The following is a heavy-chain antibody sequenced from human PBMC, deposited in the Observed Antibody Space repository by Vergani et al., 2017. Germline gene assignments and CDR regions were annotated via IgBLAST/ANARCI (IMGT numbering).Heavy chain of an antibody. CDR3: AKVAYDFWSGYYHLGGPGSGYYYYYMDV. Sequence: EVQLLESGGGLVQPGGSLRLSCAASGFTFSSYAMSWVRQAPGKGLEWVSAISGSGGSTYYADSVKGRFTISRDNSKNTLYLQMNSLRAEDTAVYYCAKVAYDFWSGYYHLGGPGSGYYYYYMDVWGKGTTVTVSS. CDR2: ISGSGGST. J-gene: IGHJ6*03. CDR1: GFTFSSYA. D-gene: IGHD3-3*01. V-gene: IGHV3-23*01.